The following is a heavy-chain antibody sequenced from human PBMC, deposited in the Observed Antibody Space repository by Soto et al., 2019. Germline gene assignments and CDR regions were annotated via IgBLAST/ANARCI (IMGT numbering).Heavy chain of an antibody. D-gene: IGHD4-17*01. V-gene: IGHV3-23*01. CDR3: AKDMRPDGVWDFDY. Sequence: VQLLESGGGLARPGGSLRLSCAASGFTFSTYTMAWVRQAPGRGPEWVAGVSQDGTAHYADSVKGRFTISRDNSRDTVDLQMVPLRGEDTAVYYWAKDMRPDGVWDFDYWGQGTLVTVSS. CDR2: VSQDGTA. CDR1: GFTFSTYT. J-gene: IGHJ4*02.